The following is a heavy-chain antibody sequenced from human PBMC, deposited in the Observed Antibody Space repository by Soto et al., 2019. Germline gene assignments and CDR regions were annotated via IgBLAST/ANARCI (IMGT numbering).Heavy chain of an antibody. CDR1: GFTFSNYG. V-gene: IGHV3-33*01. CDR3: ARGEAHNSGSLDC. CDR2: IWYDGSNK. D-gene: IGHD5-12*01. J-gene: IGHJ4*02. Sequence: QVQLVESGGGVVQPGRSLRLSCEASGFTFSNYGMHWVRQAPGKGLEWVAVIWYDGSNKYYADSVKGRFTISRDNSKNTLYLQMNSLRVEDTAVYYCARGEAHNSGSLDCGGQGTLVIVSS.